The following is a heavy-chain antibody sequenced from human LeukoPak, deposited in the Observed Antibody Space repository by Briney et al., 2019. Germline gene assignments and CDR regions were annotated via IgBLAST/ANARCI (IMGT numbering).Heavy chain of an antibody. V-gene: IGHV3-23*01. CDR3: AKWPEGAMDYFDY. Sequence: PAGGSLRLSCAVSGVTVSTNYMGWVRQAPGKGLEWVSAISGDGTRTYYADSVKGRFTISRDNSKNTLYLEMSSLRVEDTAIYYCAKWPEGAMDYFDYWGQGTLVTVSS. J-gene: IGHJ4*02. D-gene: IGHD3-16*01. CDR1: GVTVSTNY. CDR2: ISGDGTRT.